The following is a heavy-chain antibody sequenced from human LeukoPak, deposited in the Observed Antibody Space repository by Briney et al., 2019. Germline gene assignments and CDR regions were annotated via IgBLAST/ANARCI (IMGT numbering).Heavy chain of an antibody. CDR3: ARPLETTMVSTFDV. CDR1: GFIFSSYW. CDR2: IKQDGSEK. Sequence: PGGSLRLSCAASGFIFSSYWMSWVRQAPGKGLEWVANIKQDGSEKYYVDSVKGRFTISRDNAKNSLYLQMSGLRAEDTAVYYCARPLETTMVSTFDVWGQGTLVTVSS. V-gene: IGHV3-7*01. D-gene: IGHD5-18*01. J-gene: IGHJ4*02.